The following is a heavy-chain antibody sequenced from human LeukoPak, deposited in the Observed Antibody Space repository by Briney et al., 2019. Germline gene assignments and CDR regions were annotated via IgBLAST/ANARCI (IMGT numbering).Heavy chain of an antibody. CDR2: TYYRSKWSN. J-gene: IGHJ3*01. Sequence: SQTLSLTCAISGDSVSSNSVAWNWIRQSPSRGLEWLGRTYYRSKWSNDFAVSVKSRISINTDTSKNQFSLQLNSLTPEDTAVYYCARERVDAFDVWGQGTMVTVSS. V-gene: IGHV6-1*01. CDR1: GDSVSSNSVA. CDR3: ARERVDAFDV.